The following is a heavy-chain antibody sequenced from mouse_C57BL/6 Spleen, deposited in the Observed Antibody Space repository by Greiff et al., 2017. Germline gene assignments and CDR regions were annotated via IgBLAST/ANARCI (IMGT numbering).Heavy chain of an antibody. Sequence: QVQLPQSGAEPARPGASVKLSCKASGYTFTSYGISWVKQRTGPGLEWIGEIYPRSGNSYFNEKFKGKATLTADKSSSTAYMELRSLTSEDSAVYFCARESMDGSSLVFDYWGQGTTLTVSS. CDR1: GYTFTSYG. J-gene: IGHJ2*01. CDR3: ARESMDGSSLVFDY. D-gene: IGHD1-1*01. CDR2: IYPRSGNS. V-gene: IGHV1-81*01.